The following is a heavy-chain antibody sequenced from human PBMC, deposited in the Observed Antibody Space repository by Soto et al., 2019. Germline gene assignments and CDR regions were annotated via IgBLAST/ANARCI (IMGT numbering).Heavy chain of an antibody. Sequence: QVQLQESGPGLVKPSETLSLTCTVSGGSISSYYWSWIRQPPGKGLEWIGYIYYSGNTNYNPSLKSRVTISVDTSKNQFSLKLSSVTVADTAVYYCARRWGRSFDYWGQGTLVTVSS. CDR1: GGSISSYY. D-gene: IGHD2-15*01. J-gene: IGHJ4*02. CDR3: ARRWGRSFDY. CDR2: IYYSGNT. V-gene: IGHV4-59*08.